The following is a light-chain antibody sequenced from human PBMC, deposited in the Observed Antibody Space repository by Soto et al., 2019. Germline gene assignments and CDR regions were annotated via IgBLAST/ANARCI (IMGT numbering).Light chain of an antibody. J-gene: IGKJ4*01. CDR3: QQSNSFPRT. Sequence: DIQMTQSPSFVSASVGGRVTITCRASQAVSTWLAWYQQNPGDAPKIISYAASTLQSGVPSRFRGSGSGTDFTLTIRNLQPEDFETYYCQQSNSFPRTFGGGTKVDIK. CDR2: AAS. CDR1: QAVSTW. V-gene: IGKV1-12*01.